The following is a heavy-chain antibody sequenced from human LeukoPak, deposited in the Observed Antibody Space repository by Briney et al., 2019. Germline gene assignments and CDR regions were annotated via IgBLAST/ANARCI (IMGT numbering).Heavy chain of an antibody. D-gene: IGHD2-2*01. CDR2: IIPIFGTA. CDR3: ARSPGGYCSSTSCRETDY. V-gene: IGHV1-69*01. CDR1: GGTFSSYA. J-gene: IGHJ4*02. Sequence: SLKVSCKASGGTFSSYAISWVRQAPGQGLEWMEGIIPIFGTANYAQQFQGRVTITADESTSTAYMELSSLRSEDTAVYYCARSPGGYCSSTSCRETDYWGQGTLVTVSS.